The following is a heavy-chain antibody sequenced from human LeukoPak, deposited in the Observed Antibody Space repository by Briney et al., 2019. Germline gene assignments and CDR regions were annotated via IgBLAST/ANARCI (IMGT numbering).Heavy chain of an antibody. CDR3: AKADGWPLDY. CDR2: INPSGGNT. D-gene: IGHD5-24*01. V-gene: IGHV1-46*01. J-gene: IGHJ4*02. Sequence: GASVKVSYKASGYTFITYYMHWVRQAPGQGLEWMGIINPSGGNTSYAQKFQGRLTMTRDTSTSTVYMELSSLRSEDTAVYYCAKADGWPLDYWGQGTLVTVSS. CDR1: GYTFITYY.